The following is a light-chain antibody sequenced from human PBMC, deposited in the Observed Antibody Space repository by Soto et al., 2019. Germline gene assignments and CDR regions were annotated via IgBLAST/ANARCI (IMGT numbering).Light chain of an antibody. J-gene: IGKJ5*01. CDR3: QQYNNWPPIT. CDR2: AAS. V-gene: IGKV3D-20*02. CDR1: QSVSSRY. Sequence: EIVLTQSPGTLSLSPGERATLSCRASQSVSSRYLAWYQQKPGQAPRLLIYAASTRATGIPDRFSGSGSGTEFTLSISRLQSEDFAVYYCQQYNNWPPITFGQGTRLEIK.